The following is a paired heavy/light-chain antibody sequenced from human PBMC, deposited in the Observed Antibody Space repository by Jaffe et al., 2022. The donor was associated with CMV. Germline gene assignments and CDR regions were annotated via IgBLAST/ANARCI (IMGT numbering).Light chain of an antibody. CDR3: QQANYFPLT. Sequence: DIQMTQSPSSVSASVGDRVTITCRASQGISSWLAWYQQKPGKAPKLLIYDASTLQSGVPSRFSGSGSGTDFTLTITSLQPEDFATYYCQQANYFPLTFGGGTKVEI. J-gene: IGKJ4*01. CDR1: QGISSW. V-gene: IGKV1D-12*01. CDR2: DAS.
Heavy chain of an antibody. CDR2: INAGNGNT. CDR3: ARNRRDGYTPVFDY. V-gene: IGHV1-3*01. CDR1: GYTFTNYA. J-gene: IGHJ4*02. D-gene: IGHD5-12*01. Sequence: QVQLVQSGAEVKKPGASVKVSCKASGYTFTNYAIHWLRQAPGQRLEWMGWINAGNGNTKYSQKFQGRVTITRDTSTSTAYMDLSSLRFDDTGVYYCARNRRDGYTPVFDYWGQATLVTVSS.